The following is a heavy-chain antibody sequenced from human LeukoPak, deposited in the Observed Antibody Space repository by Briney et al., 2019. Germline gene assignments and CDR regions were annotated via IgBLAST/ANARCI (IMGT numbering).Heavy chain of an antibody. D-gene: IGHD5-18*01. CDR1: GYTFTTYG. CDR3: ARDCSPEPVGIQLWLQRTRCWFDP. V-gene: IGHV1-18*01. J-gene: IGHJ5*02. Sequence: GASVKVSCKASGYTFTTYGIIWVRQAPGQGLEWMGWINTDNGNTKYAQKFQGRVTMTTDTSTSTAYMELRSLRSDDTAVYYCARDCSPEPVGIQLWLQRTRCWFDPWGQGTLVTVSS. CDR2: INTDNGNT.